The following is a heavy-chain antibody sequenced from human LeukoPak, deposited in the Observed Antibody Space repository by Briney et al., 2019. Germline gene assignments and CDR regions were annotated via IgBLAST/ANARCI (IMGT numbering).Heavy chain of an antibody. CDR2: IYYSGST. V-gene: IGHV4-61*01. D-gene: IGHD2-21*02. CDR1: GGSVSSGSYY. CDR3: ARSPLVIVVVTAIPGWFDP. Sequence: TSETLSLTCTVSGGSVSSGSYYWSWIRQPPGKGLEWIGYIYYSGSTNYNPSLKSRVTISVDTSKNQFSLKLSSVTAADTAVYYCARSPLVIVVVTAIPGWFDPWGQGTLVTVSS. J-gene: IGHJ5*02.